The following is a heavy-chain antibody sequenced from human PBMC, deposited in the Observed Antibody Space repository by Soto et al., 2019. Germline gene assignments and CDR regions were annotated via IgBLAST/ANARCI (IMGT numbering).Heavy chain of an antibody. CDR1: GFTFYNYA. V-gene: IGHV3-74*01. J-gene: IGHJ6*02. CDR3: ARGRPYGMDV. CDR2: IDSDGSST. Sequence: GGSLRLSCAASGFTFYNYAMNWVRQAPGKGLVWVSRIDSDGSSTTYADSVKGRFTTSRDNAKNTLYLQMSSLRVEDTAVYYCARGRPYGMDVWGQGTTVTVSS.